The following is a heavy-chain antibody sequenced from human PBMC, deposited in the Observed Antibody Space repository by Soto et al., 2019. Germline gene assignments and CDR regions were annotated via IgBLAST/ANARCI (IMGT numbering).Heavy chain of an antibody. D-gene: IGHD1-26*01. V-gene: IGHV1-24*01. Sequence: QVQLVQSGAEVKKPGASVKVSCKVSGYTLTELSMHWVRQAPGKGLEWMGGFDPEDGETIYAQKCQGRVTMTEDTSTDSAHMELSSPRSDATAVYYCATDRRIMGATTWGFSWFDPWGQGTLVTVSS. CDR3: ATDRRIMGATTWGFSWFDP. CDR2: FDPEDGET. CDR1: GYTLTELS. J-gene: IGHJ5*02.